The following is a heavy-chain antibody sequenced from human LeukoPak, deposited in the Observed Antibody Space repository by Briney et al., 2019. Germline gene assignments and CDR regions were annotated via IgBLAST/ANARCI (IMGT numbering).Heavy chain of an antibody. Sequence: PGGSLRLSCAASGFTFSSYSMNWVRQAPGKGLEWVSSISSSSSYIYYADSVKGRFTISRDNAKNSLYLQMNSLRAEDTAVYYCASLLYCSSTSCYLDYWGQGTLVTVSS. J-gene: IGHJ4*02. V-gene: IGHV3-21*01. CDR1: GFTFSSYS. D-gene: IGHD2-2*01. CDR2: ISSSSSYI. CDR3: ASLLYCSSTSCYLDY.